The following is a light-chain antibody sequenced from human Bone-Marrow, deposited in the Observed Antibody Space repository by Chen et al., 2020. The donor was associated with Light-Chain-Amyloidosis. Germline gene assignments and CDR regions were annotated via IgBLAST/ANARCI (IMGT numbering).Light chain of an antibody. CDR1: QSVLYSSNNKNY. V-gene: IGKV4-1*01. CDR3: QQYYSTPLT. CDR2: WAS. Sequence: DIVMTQSPDSLAVSLGERATINCKSSQSVLYSSNNKNYLAWYQQKPGQPPKLLIYWASTRESGVPYRFSGSGSGTDFTLTIRSLQAEDVAVYYCQQYYSTPLTFGQGTKVEIK. J-gene: IGKJ1*01.